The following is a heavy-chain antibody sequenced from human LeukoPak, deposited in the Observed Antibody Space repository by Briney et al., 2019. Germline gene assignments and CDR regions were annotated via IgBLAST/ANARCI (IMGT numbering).Heavy chain of an antibody. CDR3: ARSSITMVRGVMGSWFDP. V-gene: IGHV1-46*01. J-gene: IGHJ5*02. CDR1: GYTFTSYD. CDR2: INPSGGST. Sequence: ASVKVSCKASGYTFTSYDISWVRQATGQGLEWMGIINPSGGSTSYAQKFQGRVTMTRDMSTSTVYMELSSLRSEDTAVYYCARSSITMVRGVMGSWFDPWGQGTLVTVSS. D-gene: IGHD3-10*01.